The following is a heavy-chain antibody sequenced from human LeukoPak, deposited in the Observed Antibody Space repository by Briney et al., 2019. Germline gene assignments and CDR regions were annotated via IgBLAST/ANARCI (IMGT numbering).Heavy chain of an antibody. J-gene: IGHJ4*02. Sequence: SETLSLTCTVSGGSISTSNYYWSWIRQSPGKGLEWIGYIYYTGTSYNPSLKSRVTISADTSKNQFSLKLISVTAADTAVYYCARPSYYDILTGPFDYWGQGTLVTVSS. V-gene: IGHV4-61*01. CDR2: IYYTGT. CDR3: ARPSYYDILTGPFDY. CDR1: GGSISTSNYY. D-gene: IGHD3-9*01.